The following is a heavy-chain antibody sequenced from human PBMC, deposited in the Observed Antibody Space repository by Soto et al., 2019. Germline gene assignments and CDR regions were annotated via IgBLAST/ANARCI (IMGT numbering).Heavy chain of an antibody. CDR3: ATNKAYYDFWSGYAVYGMDV. D-gene: IGHD3-3*01. V-gene: IGHV1-24*01. Sequence: ASVKVSCKVSGYTLTELSMYWVRQAPGKGLEWMGGFDPEDGETIYAQKFQGRVTMTEDTSTDTAYMELSSLRSEDTAVYYCATNKAYYDFWSGYAVYGMDVWGQGTTVTVSS. CDR1: GYTLTELS. J-gene: IGHJ6*02. CDR2: FDPEDGET.